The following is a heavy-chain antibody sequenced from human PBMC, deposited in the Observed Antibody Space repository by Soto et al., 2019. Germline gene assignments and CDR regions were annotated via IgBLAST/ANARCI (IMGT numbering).Heavy chain of an antibody. CDR1: GYTFTSYY. CDR3: ARGRTRIAAAGIEVPGY. CDR2: INPSGGST. Sequence: GASVKVSCKASGYTFTSYYMHWVRQAPGQGLEWMGIINPSGGSTSYAQKFQGRVTMTRDTSTSTVYMELSSLRSEDTAVYYCARGRTRIAAAGIEVPGYWGQGTLVTVSS. D-gene: IGHD6-13*01. J-gene: IGHJ4*02. V-gene: IGHV1-46*03.